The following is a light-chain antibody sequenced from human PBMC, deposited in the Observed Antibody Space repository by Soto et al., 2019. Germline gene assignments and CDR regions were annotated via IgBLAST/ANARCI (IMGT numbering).Light chain of an antibody. J-gene: IGLJ2*01. CDR3: CSYAGSSTLI. Sequence: QSSLTQPASVSGSPGQSITISCTGTTSDVGSYNLVSWYQQHPDKAPKLFIFEVNKRPPGVANRFSGSKSGNTASLTISGLQAEDEAYYYCCSYAGSSTLIFGGGTKLTVL. V-gene: IGLV2-23*02. CDR1: TSDVGSYNL. CDR2: EVN.